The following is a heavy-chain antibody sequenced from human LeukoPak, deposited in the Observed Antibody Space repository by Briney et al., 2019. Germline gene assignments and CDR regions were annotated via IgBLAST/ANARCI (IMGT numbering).Heavy chain of an antibody. J-gene: IGHJ5*02. CDR3: ARDSDYVGRDP. CDR2: ISAYNGNT. CDR1: GYTFTSYG. V-gene: IGHV1-18*01. D-gene: IGHD3-16*01. Sequence: ASVKVSCKASGYTFTSYGISWVQQAPGQGLEWMGWISAYNGNTNYAQKLQGRVTMTTDISTSTAYMELRSLRSDDTAVYYCARDSDYVGRDPWGQGTLVTVSS.